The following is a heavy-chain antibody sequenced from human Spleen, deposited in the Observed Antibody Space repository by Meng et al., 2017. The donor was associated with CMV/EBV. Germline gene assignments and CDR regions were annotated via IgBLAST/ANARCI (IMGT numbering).Heavy chain of an antibody. D-gene: IGHD4-23*01. J-gene: IGHJ2*01. V-gene: IGHV1-2*02. Sequence: ASGYTLTGYHIHGVRQAPGQGLEWMAWLNPNSGATRYAQKFQDRVTMTGDTSLSTAYMEMSSLRSDDTAVYYCARETDYGGLYWYFDLWGRGTLVTV. CDR1: GYTLTGYH. CDR2: LNPNSGAT. CDR3: ARETDYGGLYWYFDL.